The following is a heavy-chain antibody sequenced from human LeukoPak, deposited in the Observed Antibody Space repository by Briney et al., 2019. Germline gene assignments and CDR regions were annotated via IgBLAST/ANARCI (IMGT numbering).Heavy chain of an antibody. CDR3: ARCDSSGYYEFDY. V-gene: IGHV4-59*01. CDR1: GGSISSYY. CDR2: NYYSGST. D-gene: IGHD3-22*01. Sequence: PSETLSLTCIVSGGSISSYYWSWIRQPPGKGLEWIGYNYYSGSTNYNPSLKSRVTISVDTSKNQFSLKLSSVTAADTAVYYCARCDSSGYYEFDYWGQGTLVTVSS. J-gene: IGHJ4*02.